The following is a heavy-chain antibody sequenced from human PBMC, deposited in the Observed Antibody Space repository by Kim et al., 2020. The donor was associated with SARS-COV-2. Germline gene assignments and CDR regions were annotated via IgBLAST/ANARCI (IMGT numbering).Heavy chain of an antibody. CDR1: GFIFRSYN. J-gene: IGHJ2*01. D-gene: IGHD2-21*01. CDR3: ARDQGGGDFTWYFDL. Sequence: GGSLRLSCAASGFIFRSYNMNWVRQAPGKGLEWVSSIRNSGTDKYSADSLKGRFTISRDNAKNSLYLQMNSLRAEDTAVYYCARDQGGGDFTWYFDLWGRGTLVTVSS. CDR2: IRNSGTDK. V-gene: IGHV3-21*01.